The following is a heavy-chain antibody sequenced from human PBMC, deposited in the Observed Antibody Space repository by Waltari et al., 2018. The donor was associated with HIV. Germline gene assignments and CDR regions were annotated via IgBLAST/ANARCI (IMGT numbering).Heavy chain of an antibody. Sequence: EVKLVESGGRLVQPRGSLRLSCVASGLTFSSYWMHWCRQAPGKGLVWISRVSSDGNSTVYADSVKGRFTISRDNAKNTLFLQMNSLRVEDTAVYFCARSLYYDFWSAYPPDYWGQGTRVTVSS. D-gene: IGHD3-3*01. V-gene: IGHV3-74*03. CDR2: VSSDGNST. CDR3: ARSLYYDFWSAYPPDY. J-gene: IGHJ4*02. CDR1: GLTFSSYW.